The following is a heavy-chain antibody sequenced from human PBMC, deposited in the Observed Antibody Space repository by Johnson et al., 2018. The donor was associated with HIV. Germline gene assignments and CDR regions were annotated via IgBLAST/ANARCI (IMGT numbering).Heavy chain of an antibody. J-gene: IGHJ3*02. CDR3: ARDKANWGPSRDVGAFDI. CDR1: GFTFSSYA. D-gene: IGHD7-27*01. CDR2: ISYDGSNK. Sequence: QVQLVESGGGVVQPGRSLRLSCAASGFTFSSYAMHWVRQAPGKGLEWVAVISYDGSNKYYAASVKGRFTISRDNSKNTLYLQMNSLRAEDTAVYYCARDKANWGPSRDVGAFDIWGQGTMVTVSS. V-gene: IGHV3-30*04.